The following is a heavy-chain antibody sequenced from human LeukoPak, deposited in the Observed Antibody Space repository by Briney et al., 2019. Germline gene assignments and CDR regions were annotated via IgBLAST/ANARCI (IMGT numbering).Heavy chain of an antibody. D-gene: IGHD3-10*01. Sequence: KPSETLSLTCTVSGNSISSGYYWGWIRQPPGKGLEWIGSTYHSGGTYYNLSLKSRVTISVDTSKNQFSLKLSSVTAADTAVYYCARGMVRGVIVDYWGQGTLVTVSS. CDR3: ARGMVRGVIVDY. J-gene: IGHJ4*02. V-gene: IGHV4-38-2*02. CDR2: TYHSGGT. CDR1: GNSISSGYY.